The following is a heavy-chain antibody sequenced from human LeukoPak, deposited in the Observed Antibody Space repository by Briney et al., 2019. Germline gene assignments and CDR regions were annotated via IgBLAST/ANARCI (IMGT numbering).Heavy chain of an antibody. CDR2: INSDGSST. Sequence: GGSLRLSCAASGFTFGSYWMHWVRQAPGKGLVWVSRINSDGSSTSYADSVKGRFTISRDNAKNTLYLQMNSLRAEDTAVYYCARGDYDILTGYYKDYFDYWGQGTLVTVSS. CDR1: GFTFGSYW. CDR3: ARGDYDILTGYYKDYFDY. V-gene: IGHV3-74*01. D-gene: IGHD3-9*01. J-gene: IGHJ4*02.